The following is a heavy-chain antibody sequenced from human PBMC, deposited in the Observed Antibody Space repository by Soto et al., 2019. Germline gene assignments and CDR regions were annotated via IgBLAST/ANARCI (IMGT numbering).Heavy chain of an antibody. CDR3: ARTDYSDYVDY. CDR1: GYSFTSYW. CDR2: IYPGDSDT. Sequence: GESLKISCKGSGYSFTSYWIDWVRQMPGKGLEWMGIIYPGDSDTRYSPSFQGQVTISADKSISTAYLQWNSLKASDTAMYYCARTDYSDYVDYWGQGTLVTVSS. D-gene: IGHD4-4*01. J-gene: IGHJ4*02. V-gene: IGHV5-51*01.